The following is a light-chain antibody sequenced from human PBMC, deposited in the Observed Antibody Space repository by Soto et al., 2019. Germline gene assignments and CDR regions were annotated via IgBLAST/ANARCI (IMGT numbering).Light chain of an antibody. CDR1: SGHSSYA. Sequence: QPVLTQSPSASASLGASVKLTCTLSSGHSSYAIAWHQQQPEKGPRYLMKVNSDGSHSKGDGIPDRFSGSSSGAERYLTISRLQSEDEADYYCQTWGTGIQVFGTGTKLTVL. J-gene: IGLJ1*01. CDR2: VNSDGSH. CDR3: QTWGTGIQV. V-gene: IGLV4-69*01.